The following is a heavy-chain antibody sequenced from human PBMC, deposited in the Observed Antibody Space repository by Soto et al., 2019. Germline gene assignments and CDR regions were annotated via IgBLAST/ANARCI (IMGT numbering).Heavy chain of an antibody. CDR3: AKEGRGDYDFWSSYSPAFDY. Sequence: GGSLRLSCAASGFTFSSYAMSWVRQAPGKGLEWVSAISGSGGSTYYADSVKGRSTISRDNSMNTLYLQMNSLRAEDTAVYYCAKEGRGDYDFWSSYSPAFDYWGQRTLVTVSS. D-gene: IGHD3-3*01. J-gene: IGHJ4*02. CDR1: GFTFSSYA. CDR2: ISGSGGST. V-gene: IGHV3-23*01.